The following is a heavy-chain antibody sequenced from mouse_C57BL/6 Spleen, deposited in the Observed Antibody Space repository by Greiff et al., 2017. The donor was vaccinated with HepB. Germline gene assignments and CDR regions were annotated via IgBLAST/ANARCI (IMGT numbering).Heavy chain of an antibody. J-gene: IGHJ4*01. D-gene: IGHD1-1*01. CDR3: TRDSDYYGSSYGAMDY. CDR2: ISSGGDYI. V-gene: IGHV5-9-1*02. Sequence: EVQVVESGEGLVKPGGSLKLSCAASGFTFSSYAMSWVRQTPEKRLEWVAYISSGGDYIYYADTVKGRFTISRDNARNTLYLQMSSLKSEDTAMYYCTRDSDYYGSSYGAMDYWGQGTSVTVSS. CDR1: GFTFSSYA.